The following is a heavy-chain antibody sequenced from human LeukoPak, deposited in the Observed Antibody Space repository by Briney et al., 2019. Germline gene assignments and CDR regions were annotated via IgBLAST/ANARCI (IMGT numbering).Heavy chain of an antibody. CDR1: GYTSTGYY. V-gene: IGHV1-2*02. CDR2: INPNSGGT. Sequence: GASVKVSSKASGYTSTGYYMHSVRQAPGQGLEWMGWINPNSGGTNYAQKFQGRVTMTRDTSISTAYMELSRLRSDDTAVYYCARSDIVVVPAHEGTFDPWGQGTLVTVSS. D-gene: IGHD2-2*01. CDR3: ARSDIVVVPAHEGTFDP. J-gene: IGHJ5*02.